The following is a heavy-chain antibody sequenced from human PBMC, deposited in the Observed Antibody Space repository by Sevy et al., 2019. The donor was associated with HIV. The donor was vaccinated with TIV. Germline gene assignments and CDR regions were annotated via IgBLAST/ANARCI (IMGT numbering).Heavy chain of an antibody. CDR1: GFTFSSYW. CDR2: IKQDGSEK. Sequence: GGSLRLSCAASGFTFSSYWMSWVRQAPGKGLEWVANIKQDGSEKYYVDSVKGRFTISRDNAKNSLYLQMNSLRAEDTAVYYCAGAMVPGGKGAFDIWGQGTMVTVSS. D-gene: IGHD2-15*01. V-gene: IGHV3-7*04. J-gene: IGHJ3*02. CDR3: AGAMVPGGKGAFDI.